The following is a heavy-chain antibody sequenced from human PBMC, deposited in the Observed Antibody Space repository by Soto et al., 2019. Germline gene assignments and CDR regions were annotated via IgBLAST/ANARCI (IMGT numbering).Heavy chain of an antibody. CDR1: GYTFTRSG. D-gene: IGHD1-26*01. CDR2: ISTYNGDT. CDR3: AREEVAAYYYDGMDV. J-gene: IGHJ6*02. V-gene: IGHV1-18*01. Sequence: ASVKVSCKASGYTFTRSGISWVRQAPGQGLEWMGWISTYNGDTNYAQTFQGRVTMTTDTSTSTVHMEVRSLRSDDTAVYYCAREEVAAYYYDGMDVWSQGTPVTVSS.